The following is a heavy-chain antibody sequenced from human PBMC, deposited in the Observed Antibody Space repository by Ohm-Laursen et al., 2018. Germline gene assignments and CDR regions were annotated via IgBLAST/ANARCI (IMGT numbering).Heavy chain of an antibody. CDR1: GYTFSGYY. CDR3: ARGGGGYSYGLDY. J-gene: IGHJ4*02. D-gene: IGHD5-18*01. CDR2: IHPNTGAT. V-gene: IGHV1-2*02. Sequence: ASVKVSCKTSGYTFSGYYLHWVRQAPGQGLEWMGWIHPNTGATNYAQTFQGRVTVTRDTSISTSYMELSSLRSEDTAVYYCARGGGGYSYGLDYWGQGTLVTVSS.